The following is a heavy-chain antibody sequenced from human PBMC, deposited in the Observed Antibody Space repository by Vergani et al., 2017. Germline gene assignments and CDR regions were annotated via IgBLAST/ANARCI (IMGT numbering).Heavy chain of an antibody. D-gene: IGHD2-15*01. CDR3: AREVVAATQGLFWFDP. V-gene: IGHV4-61*02. Sequence: QVQLQESGPGLVTPSQTLSLTCTVPGGPISSGSYYWSWIRQRAGKGLEWIWRIYTSGSTNYNPSLKTRVTISVDTSKNQFSLKLSSVTAADTAVYYCAREVVAATQGLFWFDPWGQGTLVTVSS. CDR2: IYTSGST. J-gene: IGHJ5*02. CDR1: GGPISSGSYY.